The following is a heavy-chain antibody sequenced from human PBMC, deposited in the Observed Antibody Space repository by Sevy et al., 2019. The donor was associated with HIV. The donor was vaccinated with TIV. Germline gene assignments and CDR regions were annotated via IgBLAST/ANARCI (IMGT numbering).Heavy chain of an antibody. D-gene: IGHD4-17*01. CDR3: VKDFHDYGDFYFDY. J-gene: IGHJ4*02. Sequence: GESLKISCTASGFSFSSYAMSWVRQAPGKGLEWVSTIIGSGVRTYSADSVKGRFTISRDNSKNTLYLQMTSLRAEDTAVYYCVKDFHDYGDFYFDYWGRGTLVTVSS. CDR2: IIGSGVRT. CDR1: GFSFSSYA. V-gene: IGHV3-23*01.